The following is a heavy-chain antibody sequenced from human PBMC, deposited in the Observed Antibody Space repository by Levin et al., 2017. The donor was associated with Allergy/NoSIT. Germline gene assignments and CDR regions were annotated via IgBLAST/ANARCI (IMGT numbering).Heavy chain of an antibody. CDR3: ARGFRSVTNRDYDYDGMDV. Sequence: PSETLSLTCAVYGGSFSGYYWSWIRQPPGKGLEWIGEINHSGSTNYNPSLKSRVTISVDTSKNQFSLKLSSVTAADTAVYYCARGFRSVTNRDYDYDGMDVWGQGTTVTVSS. D-gene: IGHD4-11*01. J-gene: IGHJ6*02. CDR2: INHSGST. V-gene: IGHV4-34*01. CDR1: GGSFSGYY.